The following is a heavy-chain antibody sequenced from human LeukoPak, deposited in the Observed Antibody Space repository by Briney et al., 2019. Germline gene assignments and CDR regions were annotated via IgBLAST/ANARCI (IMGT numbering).Heavy chain of an antibody. J-gene: IGHJ4*02. D-gene: IGHD6-13*01. CDR1: GFTFSSYG. Sequence: GGSLRLSCAASGFTFSSYGMHWVRQAPGKGLEWVAFIRYDGSNKYYADSVKGRFTISRDNSKNTLYLQMNSLRAEDTAVYYCAKDRSSSWSLGLDYWGQGTLVTVSS. CDR3: AKDRSSSWSLGLDY. V-gene: IGHV3-30*02. CDR2: IRYDGSNK.